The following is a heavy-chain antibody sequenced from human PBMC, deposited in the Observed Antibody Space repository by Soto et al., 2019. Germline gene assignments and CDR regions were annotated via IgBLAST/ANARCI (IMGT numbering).Heavy chain of an antibody. CDR2: IYYSGST. Sequence: SETLSLTCAVSGGSISSYYWSWIRQPPGKGLEWIGYIYYSGSTNYNPSLKSRVTISVDRSKNQFSLKLTSVTAADTAVYYCARGGIYSGRPGTLFAPWGQGILVIVSS. CDR3: ARGGIYSGRPGTLFAP. D-gene: IGHD1-26*01. J-gene: IGHJ5*02. V-gene: IGHV4-59*12. CDR1: GGSISSYY.